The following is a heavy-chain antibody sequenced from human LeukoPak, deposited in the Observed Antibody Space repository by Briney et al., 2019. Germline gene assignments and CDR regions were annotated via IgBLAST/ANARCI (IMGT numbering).Heavy chain of an antibody. D-gene: IGHD6-6*01. CDR3: ARHDAGIAARPFDN. Sequence: SETLSLTCTGSGGPISSFHWSRGPRAPGEGLVGVAYIHASGPTNYNPSLKSRITISVDTSKNQFSLKLSSVTAADTAVYYCARHDAGIAARPFDNWGQGTLVTVSS. V-gene: IGHV4-4*09. CDR2: IHASGPT. CDR1: GGPISSFH. J-gene: IGHJ4*02.